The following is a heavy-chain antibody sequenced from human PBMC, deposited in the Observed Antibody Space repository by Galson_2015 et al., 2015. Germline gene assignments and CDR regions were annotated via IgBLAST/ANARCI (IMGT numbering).Heavy chain of an antibody. CDR3: AREHCGSDCTDTYHDD. Sequence: SVKVSCKASGYTFSLYSLHWVRQAPGQRLEWIGWINTGNSTIRFSQKFQGRVTFTRDTFANTAYMELSSLGSEDTAVYYCAREHCGSDCTDTYHDDWGHGTLGT. D-gene: IGHD2-21*02. CDR1: GYTFSLYS. V-gene: IGHV1-3*04. CDR2: INTGNSTI. J-gene: IGHJ4*01.